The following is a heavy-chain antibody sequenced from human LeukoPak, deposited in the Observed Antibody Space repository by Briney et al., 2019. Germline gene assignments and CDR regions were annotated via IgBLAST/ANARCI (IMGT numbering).Heavy chain of an antibody. CDR3: ARDSSSWSGLARGGAHNWFDP. J-gene: IGHJ5*02. CDR1: GGSISSSSYY. V-gene: IGHV4-39*07. CDR2: IYYSGST. D-gene: IGHD6-13*01. Sequence: PSETLSLTCTVSGGSISSSSYYWGWIRQPPGKGLEWIGSIYYSGSTYYNPSRKTRVTISVDTSKNQFSLKLSSVTAADTAVYYCARDSSSWSGLARGGAHNWFDPWGQGTLVTVSS.